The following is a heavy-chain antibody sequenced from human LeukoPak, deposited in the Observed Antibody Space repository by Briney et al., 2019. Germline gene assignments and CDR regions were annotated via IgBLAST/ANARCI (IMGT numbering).Heavy chain of an antibody. J-gene: IGHJ6*03. CDR3: ARDVPIVGATRNYYYYYMDV. CDR1: GYTSTTYG. D-gene: IGHD1-26*01. Sequence: ASVKVSCKASGYTSTTYGISWVRQAPGQGLEWMGWINPNSGGTNYAQKFQGRVTMTRDTSISTAYMELSRLRSDDTAVYYCARDVPIVGATRNYYYYYMDVWGKGTTVTVSS. CDR2: INPNSGGT. V-gene: IGHV1-2*02.